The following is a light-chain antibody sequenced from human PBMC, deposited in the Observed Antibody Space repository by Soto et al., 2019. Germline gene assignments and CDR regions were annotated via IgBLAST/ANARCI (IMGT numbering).Light chain of an antibody. CDR1: QSLVHRDGNTY. CDR2: KVF. V-gene: IGKV2-30*02. J-gene: IGKJ2*01. Sequence: DVVLTQSPPSLPVSPGQTASMSFRSSQSLVHRDGNTYFSWYHQRPGQSPRRLIEKVFDRDSGVPDRFSGSGSGTDFRLKISRVEAEDVGTYYCMQYTHWPHTFGQGTKVDI. CDR3: MQYTHWPHT.